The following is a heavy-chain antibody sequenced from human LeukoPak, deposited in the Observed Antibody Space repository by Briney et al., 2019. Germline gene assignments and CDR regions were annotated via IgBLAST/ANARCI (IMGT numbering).Heavy chain of an antibody. CDR3: ARASTAMVISFDY. J-gene: IGHJ4*02. Sequence: SETLSLTCTVSGGSISSGGYYWSWIRQHPGKGLEWIGYIYYSGSTYYNPSLKSRVTISVDTSKNQFSLKLSSVTAADTAVYYCARASTAMVISFDYWGQGTLVTVSS. CDR1: GGSISSGGYY. V-gene: IGHV4-30-4*08. D-gene: IGHD5-18*01. CDR2: IYYSGST.